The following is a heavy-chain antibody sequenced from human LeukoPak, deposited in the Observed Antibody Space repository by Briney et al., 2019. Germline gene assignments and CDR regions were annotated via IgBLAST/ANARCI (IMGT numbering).Heavy chain of an antibody. Sequence: ASVKVSCKASGYTFTGYYMHWVRQAPGQGLEWMGWINPNSGGTNYAQKFQGRVTMTRDTSISTAYMELSRLRSDDTAVYYCARGVDSSLSGTNWFDPWGQGTLVTVSS. V-gene: IGHV1-2*02. CDR2: INPNSGGT. J-gene: IGHJ5*02. CDR3: ARGVDSSLSGTNWFDP. CDR1: GYTFTGYY. D-gene: IGHD6-6*01.